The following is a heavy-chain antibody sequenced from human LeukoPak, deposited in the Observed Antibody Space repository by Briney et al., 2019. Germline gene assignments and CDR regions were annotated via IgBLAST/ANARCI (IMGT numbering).Heavy chain of an antibody. V-gene: IGHV3-23*01. CDR3: AKDVFRQTYYDIN. J-gene: IGHJ4*02. CDR2: ISGSGGST. CDR1: GFTISSYA. D-gene: IGHD3-3*01. Sequence: GGSLRLSCAASGFTISSYAMSWVRQAPGKGLEWVSAISGSGGSTYYADSVKGRFTISRDNSKNTLYLQMNSLRAEDTAVYYCAKDVFRQTYYDINWGQGTLVTVSS.